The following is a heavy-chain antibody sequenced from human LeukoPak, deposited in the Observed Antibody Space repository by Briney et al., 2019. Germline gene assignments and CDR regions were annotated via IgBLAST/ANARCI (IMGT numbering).Heavy chain of an antibody. CDR1: GFTFSSYS. V-gene: IGHV3-21*01. D-gene: IGHD2-21*02. CDR2: ISSSSSYI. CDR3: AREVEVVTALYYFDY. J-gene: IGHJ4*02. Sequence: GGSLRLSCAASGFTFSSYSMNWVRQAPGKGLEWVSSISSSSSYIYYADSVKGRFIISRDNAKNSLYLQMNSLRAEDTAVYYCAREVEVVTALYYFDYWGQGTLVTVSS.